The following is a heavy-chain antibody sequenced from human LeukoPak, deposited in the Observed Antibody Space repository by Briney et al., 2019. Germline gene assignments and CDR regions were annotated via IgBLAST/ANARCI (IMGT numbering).Heavy chain of an antibody. CDR1: GGSIRSYY. J-gene: IGHJ6*03. CDR2: FYTTGNT. CDR3: ARWLWFSNNYYYMDV. D-gene: IGHD5-18*01. V-gene: IGHV4-4*07. Sequence: SETLSLTCTVSGGSIRSYYWSWIRQPAGKGLEWIGRFYTTGNTNYNPSLKSRVTMSVDTSKNQFSIRLSSVTAADTAVYYCARWLWFSNNYYYMDVWGKGTTVTVSS.